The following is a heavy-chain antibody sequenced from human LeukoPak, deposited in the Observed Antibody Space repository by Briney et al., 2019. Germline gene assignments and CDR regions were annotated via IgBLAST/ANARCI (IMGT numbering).Heavy chain of an antibody. Sequence: SETLSLTCTVSGGSISSYYWSWIRQPPGKGLEWIGYIYYSGSTYYNPSLKSRVTISVDTSKNQFSLKLSSVTAADTAVYYCARELGAYYYGSGSYYRVDDAFDIWGQGTMVTVSS. V-gene: IGHV4-59*12. CDR2: IYYSGST. J-gene: IGHJ3*02. D-gene: IGHD3-10*01. CDR3: ARELGAYYYGSGSYYRVDDAFDI. CDR1: GGSISSYY.